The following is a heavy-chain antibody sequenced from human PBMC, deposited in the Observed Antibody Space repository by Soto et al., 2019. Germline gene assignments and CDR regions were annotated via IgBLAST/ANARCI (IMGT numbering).Heavy chain of an antibody. V-gene: IGHV3-11*06. CDR3: ARSGGSGSYYFIPAGNWFDP. J-gene: IGHJ5*02. CDR1: GFTFSDYY. D-gene: IGHD3-10*01. Sequence: GGSLRLSCAASGFTFSDYYMSWIRQAPGKGLEWVSYISSSSSYTNYADSVKGRFTISRDNAKNSLYLQMNSLRAEDTAVYYCARSGGSGSYYFIPAGNWFDPWGQGTLVTVSS. CDR2: ISSSSSYT.